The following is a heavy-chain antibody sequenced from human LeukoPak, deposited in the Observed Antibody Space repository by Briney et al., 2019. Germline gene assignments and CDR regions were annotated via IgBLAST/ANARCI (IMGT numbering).Heavy chain of an antibody. CDR3: ARDKSAARGYYFDS. Sequence: GGSLRLSCAASGFTFSSYSMNWVRQAPGKGLEWVSSISSSSSYIYYADSVKGRFTIYRDNAKNSLYLQMNSLRAEDMAVYYCARDKSAARGYYFDSWGQGTLVTVSS. CDR1: GFTFSSYS. V-gene: IGHV3-21*01. CDR2: ISSSSSYI. J-gene: IGHJ4*02. D-gene: IGHD6-6*01.